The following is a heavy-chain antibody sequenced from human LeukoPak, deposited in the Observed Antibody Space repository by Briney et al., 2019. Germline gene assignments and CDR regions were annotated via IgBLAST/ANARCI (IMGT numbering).Heavy chain of an antibody. CDR1: GGSFSGYY. CDR3: ARHGRYYDILTGYYYWFDP. Sequence: SETLSLTCAVYGGSFSGYYWSWIRQPPGKGLEWIAEINHSGSTNYNPSLKSRVTISVDTSKNQFSVKLSSVTAADTAVYYCARHGRYYDILTGYYYWFDPWGQGTLVTVSS. D-gene: IGHD3-9*01. J-gene: IGHJ5*02. V-gene: IGHV4-34*01. CDR2: INHSGST.